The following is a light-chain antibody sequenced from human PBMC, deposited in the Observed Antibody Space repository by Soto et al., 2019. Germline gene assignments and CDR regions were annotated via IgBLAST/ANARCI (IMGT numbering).Light chain of an antibody. V-gene: IGLV3-9*01. CDR2: RDN. J-gene: IGLJ3*02. Sequence: SYELTQPRSVSVALGQTARITCGGNNIGSKNVHWYQQKPGQAPVLVIYRDNNRPSGIPERFSGSNSGNTATLTISRAQGGDEADFYCQVWDNRGVFGGGTKLTVL. CDR3: QVWDNRGV. CDR1: NIGSKN.